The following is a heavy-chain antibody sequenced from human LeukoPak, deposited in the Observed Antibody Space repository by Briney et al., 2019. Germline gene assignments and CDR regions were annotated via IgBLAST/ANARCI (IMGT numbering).Heavy chain of an antibody. CDR3: ARDYYYGSGSYYNAGNYYYYMDV. CDR2: INPNSGGT. CDR1: GYTFTGYY. Sequence: ASVKVSCKASGYTFTGYYMHWVRQAPGQGLEWMGWINPNSGGTNYAQKFQGRVTMTRDTSISTAYMELSRLRSDDTAVYYCARDYYYGSGSYYNAGNYYYYMDVWAKGPRSPSP. V-gene: IGHV1-2*02. D-gene: IGHD3-10*01. J-gene: IGHJ6*03.